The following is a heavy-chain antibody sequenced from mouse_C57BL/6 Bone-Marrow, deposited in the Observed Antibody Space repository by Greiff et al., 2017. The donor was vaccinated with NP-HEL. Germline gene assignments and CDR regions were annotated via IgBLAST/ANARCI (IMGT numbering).Heavy chain of an antibody. Sequence: VQLQQPGTELVKPGASVKLSCKASGYTFTSYWMHWVKQRPGQGLEWIGNINPSNGGTNYNEKFKSKATLTVDKSSSTAYMQLSSLTSEDSAVYYCARGGIYYGNLSWFAYWGQGTLVTVSA. J-gene: IGHJ3*01. D-gene: IGHD2-1*01. CDR2: INPSNGGT. CDR1: GYTFTSYW. V-gene: IGHV1-53*01. CDR3: ARGGIYYGNLSWFAY.